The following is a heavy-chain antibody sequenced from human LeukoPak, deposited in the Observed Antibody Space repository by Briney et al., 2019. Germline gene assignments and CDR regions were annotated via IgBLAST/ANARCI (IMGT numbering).Heavy chain of an antibody. Sequence: ASVKVSCKASGYTFTSYDINWVRQATGQGLEWMGWMNPNSGNTGYAQKFQGRVTMTRNTSISTAYMELSSLRSEDTAVYYCATDTARVAINAFDIWGQGTMVTVSS. D-gene: IGHD3-22*01. CDR1: GYTFTSYD. V-gene: IGHV1-8*01. CDR2: MNPNSGNT. J-gene: IGHJ3*02. CDR3: ATDTARVAINAFDI.